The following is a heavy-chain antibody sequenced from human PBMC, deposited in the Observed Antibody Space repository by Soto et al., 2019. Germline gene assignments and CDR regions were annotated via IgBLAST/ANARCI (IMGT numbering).Heavy chain of an antibody. CDR2: IYYSGST. Sequence: QVQLQESGPGLVKPSETLSLTCTVSGGSISSYYWSWIRQPPGKGLEWIGYIYYSGSTNYNPSLKSRVTISVDTSKNQCSLKLSSVTAADTAVYYCARDSTRLWPYGMDVWGQGTTVTVSS. V-gene: IGHV4-59*01. CDR1: GGSISSYY. D-gene: IGHD3-16*01. J-gene: IGHJ6*02. CDR3: ARDSTRLWPYGMDV.